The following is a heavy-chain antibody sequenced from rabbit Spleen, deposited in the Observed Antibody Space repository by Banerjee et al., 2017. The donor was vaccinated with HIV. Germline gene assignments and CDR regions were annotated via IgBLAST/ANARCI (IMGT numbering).Heavy chain of an antibody. CDR1: GFSFSSRNDY. D-gene: IGHD6-1*01. J-gene: IGHJ4*01. V-gene: IGHV1S45*01. Sequence: QEQLVESGGGLVQPEGSLTLTCTASGFSFSSRNDYMRWVRQAPGKGLEWIACIDTNDGDTDYASWPKGRFTISKTSSTTVTLQMTSLTAADTATYFCARASAASDGSYFDLWGQGTLVTVS. CDR2: IDTNDGDT. CDR3: ARASAASDGSYFDL.